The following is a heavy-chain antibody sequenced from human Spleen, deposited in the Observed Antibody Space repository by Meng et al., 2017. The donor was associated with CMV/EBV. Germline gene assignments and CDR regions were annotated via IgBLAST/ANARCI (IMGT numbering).Heavy chain of an antibody. CDR1: GAAISSSNW. J-gene: IGHJ4*02. Sequence: GSGAAISSSNWWSWVRQSPGKGLEWIGEIYHTGGNNYNPSLKSRVTISLDNSKNQFSLKLSSVTAADSAVYYCAGASYNDFWSGYSTWGQGTLVTVSS. D-gene: IGHD3-3*01. CDR3: AGASYNDFWSGYST. CDR2: IYHTGGN. V-gene: IGHV4-4*02.